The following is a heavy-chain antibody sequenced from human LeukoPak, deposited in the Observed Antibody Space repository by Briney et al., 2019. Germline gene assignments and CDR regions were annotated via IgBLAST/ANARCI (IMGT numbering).Heavy chain of an antibody. CDR3: ASDRVLGSGSLDN. Sequence: GGSLRLSCTASGFSFSDFWMHWVRQVPGKGPVWVSRIRGDGYDTNYADSVRGRFTISRGNAQNTLYLQMNSLRTEDTAVYYCASDRVLGSGSLDNWGQGTLVTVSS. J-gene: IGHJ4*02. CDR2: IRGDGYDT. D-gene: IGHD3-10*01. V-gene: IGHV3-74*01. CDR1: GFSFSDFW.